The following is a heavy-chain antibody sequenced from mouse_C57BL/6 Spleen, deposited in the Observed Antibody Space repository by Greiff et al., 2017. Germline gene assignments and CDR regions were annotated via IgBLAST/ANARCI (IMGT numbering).Heavy chain of an antibody. D-gene: IGHD2-4*01. CDR3: ARHYDSEFAY. CDR1: GFTFSSYG. J-gene: IGHJ3*01. V-gene: IGHV5-6*01. Sequence: EVKLVESGGDLVKPGGSLKLSCAASGFTFSSYGMSWVRQTPDKRLEWVATISSGGSYTYYPDSVKGRFTISRDNAKNTLYLQMSSLKSEDTAMYYCARHYDSEFAYWGQGTLVTVSA. CDR2: ISSGGSYT.